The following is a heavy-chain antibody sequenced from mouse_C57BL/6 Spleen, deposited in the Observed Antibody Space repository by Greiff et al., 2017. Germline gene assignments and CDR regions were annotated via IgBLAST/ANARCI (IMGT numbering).Heavy chain of an antibody. CDR3: ARSKAYYGSSFFDY. CDR2: INPSTGGT. J-gene: IGHJ2*01. D-gene: IGHD1-1*01. CDR1: GYSFTGYY. Sequence: VQLQQSGPELVKPGASVKISCKASGYSFTGYYMNWVKQSPEKSLEWIGEINPSTGGTTYNQKFKAKATLTVDKSSSTAYMQLKSLTSEDSAVYYCARSKAYYGSSFFDYWGQGTTLTVSA. V-gene: IGHV1-42*01.